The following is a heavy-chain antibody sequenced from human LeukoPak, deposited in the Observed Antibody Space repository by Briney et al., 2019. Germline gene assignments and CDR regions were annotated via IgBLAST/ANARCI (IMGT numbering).Heavy chain of an antibody. Sequence: WETLSLTYNVAGGSISSNTYFWGWIRRPPGKGLEWIGSIRYSGSTYYNPSLKSRVTISVDTPKNQFSLNLRSLTAADTAVYYCATSDTVSTYCWFDSWGQGTLVTVS. D-gene: IGHD5/OR15-5a*01. CDR1: GGSISSNTYF. CDR3: ATSDTVSTYCWFDS. CDR2: IRYSGST. V-gene: IGHV4-39*01. J-gene: IGHJ5*01.